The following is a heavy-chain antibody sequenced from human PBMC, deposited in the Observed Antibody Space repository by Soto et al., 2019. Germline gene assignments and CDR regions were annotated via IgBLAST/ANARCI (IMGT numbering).Heavy chain of an antibody. V-gene: IGHV1-46*01. CDR3: AREVVGYSSSWTEHDY. CDR1: GYTFTSYY. J-gene: IGHJ4*02. Sequence: ASVKVSCKASGYTFTSYYMHWVRQAPGQGLEWMGIINPSGGSTSYAQKFQGRVTMTRDTSTSTVYMELSSLRSEDTAVYYCAREVVGYSSSWTEHDYWGQGTPVTVSS. CDR2: INPSGGST. D-gene: IGHD6-13*01.